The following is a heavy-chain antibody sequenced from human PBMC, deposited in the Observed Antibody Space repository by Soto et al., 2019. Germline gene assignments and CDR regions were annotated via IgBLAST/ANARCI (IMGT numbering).Heavy chain of an antibody. D-gene: IGHD3-3*01. CDR2: IHYRGIT. CDR3: AGVKPGIFGMVNNFPANWFDP. Sequence: PSETLSLTCTVSGASISPYFWNWIRQPPGKGLEWIGYIHYRGITNYNPSLKSRVTISVDTYKNQFSLELDSVTAADTAVYYCAGVKPGIFGMVNNFPANWFDPWGQGTLVTVSS. V-gene: IGHV4-59*01. J-gene: IGHJ5*02. CDR1: GASISPYF.